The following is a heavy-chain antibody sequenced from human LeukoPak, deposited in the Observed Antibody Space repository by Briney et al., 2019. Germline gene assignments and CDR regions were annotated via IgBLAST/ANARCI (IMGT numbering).Heavy chain of an antibody. CDR1: GYTFTGYY. CDR3: ARDGYCSGGSCYSIDY. Sequence: ASVKVSCKASGYTFTGYYMHWVRQAPGQGLEWMVWINPNSGGTNYAQKFQGRVTMTRDTSISTAYMELSRLRSDDTAVYYCARDGYCSGGSCYSIDYWGQGTLVTVSS. CDR2: INPNSGGT. D-gene: IGHD2-15*01. V-gene: IGHV1-2*02. J-gene: IGHJ4*02.